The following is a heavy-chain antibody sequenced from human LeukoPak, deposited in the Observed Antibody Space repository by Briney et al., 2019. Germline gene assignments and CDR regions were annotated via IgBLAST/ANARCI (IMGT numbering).Heavy chain of an antibody. D-gene: IGHD6-13*01. CDR1: GGSISSGGYY. CDR3: ARAPYSSSYDY. V-gene: IGHV4-31*03. Sequence: SETLSLTCTVSGGSISSGGYYWSWIRQHPGKGLEWIGYIYYSGSTYYNLSLKSRVTISVDTSKNQFSLKLSSVTAADTAVYYCARAPYSSSYDYWGQGTLVTVSS. CDR2: IYYSGST. J-gene: IGHJ4*02.